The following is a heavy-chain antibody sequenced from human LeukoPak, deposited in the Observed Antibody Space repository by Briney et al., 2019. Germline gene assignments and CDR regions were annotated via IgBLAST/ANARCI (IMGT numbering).Heavy chain of an antibody. D-gene: IGHD5-24*01. CDR1: EGSISPYS. J-gene: IGHJ4*02. CDR2: SHYSGST. V-gene: IGHV4-59*08. Sequence: SETLSLTCTVSEGSISPYSWSWLRQAPGKGLDWIGYSHYSGSTNYNPSLRGRVTISVDTSKNLLSLKLMSVTAADAGVYYYARHDVFMGKPREMRFGGQGTLVTVSS. CDR3: ARHDVFMGKPREMRF.